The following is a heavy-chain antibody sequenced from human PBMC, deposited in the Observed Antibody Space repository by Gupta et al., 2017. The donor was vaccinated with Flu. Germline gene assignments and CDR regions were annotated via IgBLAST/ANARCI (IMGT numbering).Heavy chain of an antibody. J-gene: IGHJ4*02. D-gene: IGHD1-26*01. CDR1: TFASHG. Sequence: TFASHGISWVREATGKGLEWVGWIGGYNGDTRFGQKCQGRVTLTTDTSTTTDFMELRSLTSDDTAMYYCARDPPGKTDLDYWGQGTLVTVSS. V-gene: IGHV1-18*01. CDR3: ARDPPGKTDLDY. CDR2: IGGYNGDT.